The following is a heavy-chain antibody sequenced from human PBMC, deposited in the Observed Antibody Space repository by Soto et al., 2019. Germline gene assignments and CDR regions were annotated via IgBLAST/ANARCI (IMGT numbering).Heavy chain of an antibody. CDR2: TYYSGSI. D-gene: IGHD5-18*01. Sequence: SETLSLTCTVSGGSISSYYWSWVRQPPGKGLEWIGYTYYSGSINYQPSLKSRVTISVDRSKNQFSLKLSSVTAADAAVYYCARRYGSCFDYWGQGTLVT. J-gene: IGHJ4*02. V-gene: IGHV4-59*08. CDR1: GGSISSYY. CDR3: ARRYGSCFDY.